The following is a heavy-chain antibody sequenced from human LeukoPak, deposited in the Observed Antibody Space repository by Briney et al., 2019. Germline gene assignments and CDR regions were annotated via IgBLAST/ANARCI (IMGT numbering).Heavy chain of an antibody. V-gene: IGHV4-39*01. CDR1: GGSISSSSYY. Sequence: SDTLSLTCTVSGGSISSSSYYWGWIRQPPGKRLEGIGSIYYSGSTYYNPSLKSRVTISVDTSKNQFSLKLSSVTAADTAVYYCARGSGGDQRQSLLWFGELSAGEAFDIWGQGTMVTVSS. CDR2: IYYSGST. D-gene: IGHD3-10*01. J-gene: IGHJ3*02. CDR3: ARGSGGDQRQSLLWFGELSAGEAFDI.